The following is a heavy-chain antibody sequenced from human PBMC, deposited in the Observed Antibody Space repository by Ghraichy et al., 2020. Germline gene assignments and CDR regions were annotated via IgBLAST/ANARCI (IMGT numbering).Heavy chain of an antibody. CDR1: GFSLSSIGVS. Sequence: SGPTLVKPTQTLTLTCTFSGFSLSSIGVSVGWIRQPPGEALEWLALIYWDDEKRYSPSLETRLTIGKDTSKKQVVLTMINVAPVDTGTDYCARLFYHGGSRYFHYLGQGILGTVS. CDR3: ARLFYHGGSRYFHY. V-gene: IGHV2-5*02. D-gene: IGHD4-23*01. CDR2: IYWDDEK. J-gene: IGHJ1*01.